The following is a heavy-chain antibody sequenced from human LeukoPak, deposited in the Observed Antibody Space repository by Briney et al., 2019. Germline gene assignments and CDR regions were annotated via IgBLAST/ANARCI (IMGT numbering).Heavy chain of an antibody. CDR2: IIPIFGTA. V-gene: IGHV1-69*05. J-gene: IGHJ4*02. CDR3: ARDPGDSSGYYSSRNYYFDS. D-gene: IGHD3-22*01. Sequence: SVKVSCKASGYTFTSYYMHWVRQAPGQGLEWMGGIIPIFGTANYAQKFQGRVTITTDESTSTAYMELTSLRSEDTAVYYCARDPGDSSGYYSSRNYYFDSWGQGTLVTVSS. CDR1: GYTFTSYY.